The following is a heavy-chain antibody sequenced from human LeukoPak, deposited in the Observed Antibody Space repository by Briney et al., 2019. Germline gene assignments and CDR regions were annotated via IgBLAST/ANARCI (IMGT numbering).Heavy chain of an antibody. D-gene: IGHD3-10*01. CDR1: GFTFSSYG. CDR2: IWYDGRNK. Sequence: GRSETLSCAASGFTFSSYGMHWVRQAPGKGLEWVAVIWYDGRNKYYADSVKGRFTISRDNSKNTLYLQMNSLRAEDTAVYYCARDIEDASGREGEPDAFDIWGQGAIVTVSP. J-gene: IGHJ3*02. CDR3: ARDIEDASGREGEPDAFDI. V-gene: IGHV3-33*01.